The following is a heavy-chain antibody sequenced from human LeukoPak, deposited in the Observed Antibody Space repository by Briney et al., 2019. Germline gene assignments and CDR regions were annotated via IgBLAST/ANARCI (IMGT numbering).Heavy chain of an antibody. D-gene: IGHD3-10*01. CDR2: IIPIFGTA. V-gene: IGHV1-69*05. J-gene: IGHJ4*02. Sequence: SVKVSCKASGGTFSSYAISWVRQAPAQGLEWMGGIIPIFGTANYAQKFQGRVTITTDESTSTAYMELSSLRSEDTAVYYCARVGTTMVRGVTQYYFDYWGQGTLVTVSS. CDR1: GGTFSSYA. CDR3: ARVGTTMVRGVTQYYFDY.